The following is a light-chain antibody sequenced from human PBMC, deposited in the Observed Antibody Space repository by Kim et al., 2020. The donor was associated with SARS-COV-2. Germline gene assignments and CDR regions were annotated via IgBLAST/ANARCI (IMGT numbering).Light chain of an antibody. CDR2: DAS. Sequence: SPVGRATLSWRTSQSVSSCLAWFHQQPAQAPTRVSYDASTRATGIPARFSGSGSGTTFTPTIISLVPEDFAAYYCQQRSNWPRLTFGPGTRLEIK. V-gene: IGKV3-11*01. CDR1: QSVSSC. CDR3: QQRSNWPRLT. J-gene: IGKJ5*01.